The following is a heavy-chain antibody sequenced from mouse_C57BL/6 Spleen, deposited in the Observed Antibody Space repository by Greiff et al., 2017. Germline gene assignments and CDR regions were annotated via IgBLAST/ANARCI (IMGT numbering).Heavy chain of an antibody. D-gene: IGHD2-3*01. Sequence: QVQLKQSGAELVRPGTSVKVSCKASGYAFTNYLIEWVKQRPGQGLEWIGVINPGSGGTNYNEKFKGKATLTADKSSSTAYMQLSSLTSEDSAVYFCARWGTDGYYEDFDYWGQGTTLTVSS. J-gene: IGHJ2*01. CDR2: INPGSGGT. V-gene: IGHV1-54*01. CDR1: GYAFTNYL. CDR3: ARWGTDGYYEDFDY.